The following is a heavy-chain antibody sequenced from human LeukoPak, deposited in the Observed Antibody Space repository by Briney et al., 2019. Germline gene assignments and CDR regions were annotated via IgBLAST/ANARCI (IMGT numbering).Heavy chain of an antibody. CDR1: GFTVSSNY. D-gene: IGHD4-17*01. CDR3: ARQKRDYGDYNGYFDY. V-gene: IGHV3-53*01. CDR2: IYSGGNT. J-gene: IGHJ4*02. Sequence: GGSLRLSCAASGFTVSSNYMSWVRQAPRKGLEWVSVIYSGGNTFYADSVKGRFTISRDNSKNTLFLQMNSLRAEDTAVYYCARQKRDYGDYNGYFDYWGQGTLVTVSS.